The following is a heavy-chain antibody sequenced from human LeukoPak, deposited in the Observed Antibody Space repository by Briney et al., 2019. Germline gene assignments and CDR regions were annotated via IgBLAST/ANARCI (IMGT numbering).Heavy chain of an antibody. CDR2: IYPGDSDI. J-gene: IGHJ4*02. CDR1: GYTFTRYW. V-gene: IGHV5-51*01. D-gene: IGHD2-15*01. CDR3: ARQVCSGGSCYSASDY. Sequence: GESLKISCKGSGYTFTRYWIGWVRQMPGKGLEWMGIIYPGDSDIKYSPSFQGQVTISADKSISTAYLQWSSLKASDTAIYYCARQVCSGGSCYSASDYWGQGTLVTVSS.